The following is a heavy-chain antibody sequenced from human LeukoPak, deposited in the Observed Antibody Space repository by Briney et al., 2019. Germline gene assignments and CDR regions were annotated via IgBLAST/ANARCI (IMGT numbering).Heavy chain of an antibody. J-gene: IGHJ4*02. D-gene: IGHD1-26*01. Sequence: ASVTVSCKASGYTFTSYDFNWLRQATGQGPEWMGWMNPNSGATGYAQKFQGRITMTRSASINTAYMELTDLRSEDTAVYYCARDGPVGATSYWGQGTLVTVSS. CDR2: MNPNSGAT. V-gene: IGHV1-8*01. CDR1: GYTFTSYD. CDR3: ARDGPVGATSY.